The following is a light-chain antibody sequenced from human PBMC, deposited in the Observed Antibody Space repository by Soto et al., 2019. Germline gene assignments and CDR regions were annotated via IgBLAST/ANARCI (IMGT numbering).Light chain of an antibody. J-gene: IGKJ2*01. Sequence: DIQMTQSPSSLSASVGDRVTITCRASQTIDRYLNWYQQKAGEAPKLLIFFASTLESGVPSRFGGAGSGTDFTLTISSLQPEDFAAYYCQQSYTTPHTFGQGTKLEIK. CDR2: FAS. V-gene: IGKV1-39*01. CDR1: QTIDRY. CDR3: QQSYTTPHT.